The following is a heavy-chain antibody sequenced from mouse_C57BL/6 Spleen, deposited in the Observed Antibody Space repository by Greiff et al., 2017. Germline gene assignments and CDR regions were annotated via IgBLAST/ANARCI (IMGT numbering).Heavy chain of an antibody. CDR2: IDPSDSYT. V-gene: IGHV1-69*01. CDR1: GYTFTSYW. J-gene: IGHJ4*01. Sequence: QVQLQQSGAELVMPGASVKLSCKASGYTFTSYWMHWVKQRPGQGLEWIGEIDPSDSYTNYNQKFKGKSTLTVDKSSSTAYMQLSSLTSEDSAVYYCAGRAMDYWGQGTSVTVSS. CDR3: AGRAMDY.